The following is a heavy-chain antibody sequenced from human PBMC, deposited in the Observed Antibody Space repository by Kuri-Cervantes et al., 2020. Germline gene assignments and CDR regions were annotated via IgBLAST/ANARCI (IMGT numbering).Heavy chain of an antibody. CDR2: INHSGST. CDR1: GGSFSSYY. V-gene: IGHV4-34*01. Sequence: SETLSLTCAVYGGSFSSYYWSWIRQPPGKGLEWIGEINHSGSTNYNPSLKSRVTISVDTSKNQFSLKLTSVTAADTAVYYCARGLSCTGGVCYRLSKPNWFDPWGQGTLVTVSS. J-gene: IGHJ5*02. CDR3: ARGLSCTGGVCYRLSKPNWFDP. D-gene: IGHD2-8*02.